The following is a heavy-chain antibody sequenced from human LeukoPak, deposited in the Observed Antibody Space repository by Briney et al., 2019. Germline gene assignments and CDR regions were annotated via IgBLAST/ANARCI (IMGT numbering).Heavy chain of an antibody. V-gene: IGHV3-7*03. CDR2: IKKDGSET. J-gene: IGHJ4*01. D-gene: IGHD5-12*01. Sequence: GGSLRLSCAASGFTFSTSWMSWVRQVPGKGLEWVANIKKDGSETYYVDSVKGRFTISRVNAKNSLYLQMNSLRAEDTAMYYCARGRYSGTTYYFDYWGQEPWSPSPQ. CDR1: GFTFSTSW. CDR3: ARGRYSGTTYYFDY.